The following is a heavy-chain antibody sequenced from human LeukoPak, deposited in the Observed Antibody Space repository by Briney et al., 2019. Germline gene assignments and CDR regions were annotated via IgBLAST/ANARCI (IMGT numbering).Heavy chain of an antibody. CDR2: ISYDGSNK. V-gene: IGHV3-30*18. Sequence: PGGSLRLSCAASGFTFSSYGMHWVRQAPGEGLEWVAVISYDGSNKYYADSVKGRFTISRDNSKNTLYLQMNSLRAEGTAVYYCAKEFAYYDFWSGYCFDYWGQGTLVTVSS. CDR3: AKEFAYYDFWSGYCFDY. CDR1: GFTFSSYG. J-gene: IGHJ4*02. D-gene: IGHD3-3*01.